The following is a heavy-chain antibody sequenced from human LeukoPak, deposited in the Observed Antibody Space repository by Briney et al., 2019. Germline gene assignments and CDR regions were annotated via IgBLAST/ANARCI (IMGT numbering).Heavy chain of an antibody. CDR2: ISGSGGST. J-gene: IGHJ3*02. CDR3: ATTPSGGYDFWSGYRGAHAFDI. V-gene: IGHV3-23*01. CDR1: GFTFSSYA. Sequence: QTGGSLRLSCAASGFTFSSYAMSWVRQAPGKGLEWVSAISGSGGSTYYADSVKGRFTISRDNSKSTLYLQMNSLRAEDTAVYYCATTPSGGYDFWSGYRGAHAFDIWGQGTMVTVSS. D-gene: IGHD3-3*01.